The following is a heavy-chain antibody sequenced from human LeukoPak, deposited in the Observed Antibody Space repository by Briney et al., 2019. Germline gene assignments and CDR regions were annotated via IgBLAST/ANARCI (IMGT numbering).Heavy chain of an antibody. CDR1: GFTFNNYW. CDR2: IKQDGSEK. CDR3: AKWSHYYDASIANSPFDY. Sequence: PGGSLRLSCAASGFTFNNYWMTWVRQAPGMGLEWVANIKQDGSEKYYVDSVKGRFTISRDIAKNSLYLQMNSLRAEDTAVYYCAKWSHYYDASIANSPFDYWGQGTLVTVSS. D-gene: IGHD3-22*01. V-gene: IGHV3-7*01. J-gene: IGHJ4*02.